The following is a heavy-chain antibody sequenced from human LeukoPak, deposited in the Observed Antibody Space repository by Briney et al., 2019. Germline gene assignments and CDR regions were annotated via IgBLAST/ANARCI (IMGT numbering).Heavy chain of an antibody. D-gene: IGHD2-2*01. V-gene: IGHV1-2*02. J-gene: IGHJ5*02. CDR3: ARGYCSSSCSFDP. Sequence: ASVKVFCKASGYTFTGYYMHWVRQAPGQGLEWMGWINPNSGGTNYAQKFQGRVTMTRDTSISTAYMELSRLRSDDTAVYYCARGYCSSSCSFDPWGQGTLVTVSS. CDR1: GYTFTGYY. CDR2: INPNSGGT.